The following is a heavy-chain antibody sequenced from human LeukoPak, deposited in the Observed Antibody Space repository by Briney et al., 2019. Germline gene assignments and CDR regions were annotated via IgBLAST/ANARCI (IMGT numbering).Heavy chain of an antibody. D-gene: IGHD5-18*01. CDR3: ARDKGHSYGYDAFDI. CDR1: GASISSYY. J-gene: IGHJ3*02. V-gene: IGHV4-4*07. Sequence: SETLSLTCTVSGASISSYYWSWIRQPAGKGLEWIGRIYSSGSTYYNPSLKSRVTMSVDTSKNQFSLKLSSVTAADTAVYYCARDKGHSYGYDAFDIWGQGTMVTVSS. CDR2: IYSSGST.